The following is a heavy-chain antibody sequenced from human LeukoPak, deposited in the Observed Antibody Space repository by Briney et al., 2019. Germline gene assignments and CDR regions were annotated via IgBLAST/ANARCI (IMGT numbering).Heavy chain of an antibody. J-gene: IGHJ4*02. CDR2: IYYSGST. Sequence: PSETLSLTCTVSGGSINSGSYYGSWIRQPPGKGLEWIGYIYYSGSTNYNPSLKSRVTISVDTSKNQFSLKLSSVTAADTAVYYCARVRSKSRWFGELFDYWGQGTLVTVSS. CDR3: ARVRSKSRWFGELFDY. CDR1: GGSINSGSYY. D-gene: IGHD3-10*01. V-gene: IGHV4-61*01.